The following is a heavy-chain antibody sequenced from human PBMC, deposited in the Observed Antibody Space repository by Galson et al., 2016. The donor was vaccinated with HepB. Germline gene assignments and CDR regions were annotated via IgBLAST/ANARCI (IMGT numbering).Heavy chain of an antibody. V-gene: IGHV3-23*01. J-gene: IGHJ6*02. CDR2: ISGSGDST. CDR1: GFTFSSFT. CDR3: AKDVGHNVWGTYRPHAMDV. Sequence: SLRLSCAASGFTFSSFTMSWVRLAPGKGLEWVSTISGSGDSTYYADSVKGRFRISRDNSKNTLYLQMNSLKAEDTAVYYCAKDVGHNVWGTYRPHAMDVWGQGTTVTVSS. D-gene: IGHD3-16*02.